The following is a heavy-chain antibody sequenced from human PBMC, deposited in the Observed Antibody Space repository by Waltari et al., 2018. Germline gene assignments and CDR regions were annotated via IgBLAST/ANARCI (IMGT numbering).Heavy chain of an antibody. CDR2: IDNSGGT. CDR3: ARRLGYCSSTSCLAFDI. V-gene: IGHV4-34*01. CDR1: CGSCSGSF. J-gene: IGHJ3*02. Sequence: QVQLRQWGAGLLQLSGTLSLPCAVHCGSCSGSFWSWTRQPRGKGREWLGEIDNSGGTTYNPTLKSRLTISVDTAKSQFSRRLSYETAADTSVYYCARRLGYCSSTSCLAFDIWGQGTMVTVSS. D-gene: IGHD2-2*01.